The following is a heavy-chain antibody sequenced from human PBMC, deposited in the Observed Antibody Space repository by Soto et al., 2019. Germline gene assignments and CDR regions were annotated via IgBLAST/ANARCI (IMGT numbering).Heavy chain of an antibody. Sequence: PSETLSLTCTVSADSFSSGYYWGWIRQPPGKGLEWLGNIHDGGSTYYNPSLKSRVTISVGTSKNQFSLKVHSVTAADTAVYYCDRIVRNDWCDYWGQGTLVTVYS. CDR3: DRIVRNDWCDY. J-gene: IGHJ4*02. CDR2: IHDGGST. CDR1: ADSFSSGYY. D-gene: IGHD3-9*01. V-gene: IGHV4-38-2*02.